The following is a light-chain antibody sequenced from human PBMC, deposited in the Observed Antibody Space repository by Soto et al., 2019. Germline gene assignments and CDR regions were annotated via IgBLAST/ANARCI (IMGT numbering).Light chain of an antibody. CDR1: SSNIGNNY. CDR2: ENN. V-gene: IGLV1-51*02. CDR3: GTWDSSLSAVV. J-gene: IGLJ2*01. Sequence: QSVLTQPPSVSAAPGQTVTISCSGSSSNIGNNYVSWYQQLPGTAPKLLIYENNKRPSGIPDRFSGSKSGTSATLGITGLQTGDEAEYYCGTWDSSLSAVVFGGGTKLTVL.